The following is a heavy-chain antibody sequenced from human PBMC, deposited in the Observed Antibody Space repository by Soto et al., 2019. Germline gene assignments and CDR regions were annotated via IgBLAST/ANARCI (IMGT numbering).Heavy chain of an antibody. CDR2: INHSGST. D-gene: IGHD3-3*01. Sequence: KTSETLSLTCAVYGGSFSGYYWSWIRQPPGKGLEWIGEINHSGSTNYSPSLKSRVTISVDTSKNQFSLKLSSVTAADTAVYYCARGVLSGYDPWGQGTLVTVSS. V-gene: IGHV4-34*01. CDR3: ARGVLSGYDP. CDR1: GGSFSGYY. J-gene: IGHJ5*02.